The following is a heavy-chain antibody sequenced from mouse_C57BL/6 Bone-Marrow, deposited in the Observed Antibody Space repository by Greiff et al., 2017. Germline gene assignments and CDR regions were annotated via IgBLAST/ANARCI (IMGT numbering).Heavy chain of an antibody. Sequence: VQLQQSGPELVKPGASVKISCKASGYSFTDYNMNWVKQSNGKSLEWNGVINPNYGTTSYNQKFKGKATLTVDPSSSTAYMQLNSLTSEDSAVYYCARYYGSSYWYFDVWGTGTTVTVSS. CDR2: INPNYGTT. V-gene: IGHV1-39*01. CDR1: GYSFTDYN. CDR3: ARYYGSSYWYFDV. J-gene: IGHJ1*03. D-gene: IGHD1-1*01.